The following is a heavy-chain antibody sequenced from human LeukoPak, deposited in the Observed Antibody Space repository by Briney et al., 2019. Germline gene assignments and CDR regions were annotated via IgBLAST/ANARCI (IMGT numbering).Heavy chain of an antibody. J-gene: IGHJ4*02. CDR3: ARDIYYYDSSGYYFPGGSDY. V-gene: IGHV3-21*01. CDR2: ISSSSNYI. CDR1: GFTFSSYR. D-gene: IGHD3-22*01. Sequence: GGSLRLSCAASGFTFSSYRMNWVRQAPGKGLEWVSSISSSSNYIYYADSLKGRFTISRDNDKNSLYLQMNSLRAEDTAVYYCARDIYYYDSSGYYFPGGSDYWGQGTLVTVSS.